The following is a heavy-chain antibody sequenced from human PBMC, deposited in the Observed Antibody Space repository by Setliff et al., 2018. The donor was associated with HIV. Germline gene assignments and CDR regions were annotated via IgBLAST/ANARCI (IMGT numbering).Heavy chain of an antibody. CDR1: GYTFTGYF. CDR3: ARTMYYDKSGYEY. J-gene: IGHJ4*02. V-gene: IGHV1-2*06. CDR2: INPNTGDT. D-gene: IGHD3-16*01. Sequence: ASVKVSCKASGYTFTGYFIHWVRQAPGQGLEWMGRINPNTGDTNYAQKFQGRVTMNRDTSLSTVHMELNSLRSDDTAVYYCARTMYYDKSGYEYWGPGTPVTVSS.